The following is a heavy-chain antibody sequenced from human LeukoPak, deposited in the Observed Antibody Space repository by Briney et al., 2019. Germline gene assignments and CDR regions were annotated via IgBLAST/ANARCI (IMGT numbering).Heavy chain of an antibody. CDR1: GGSISSYY. D-gene: IGHD6-6*01. CDR2: IYYSGST. CDR3: ARLRIEYSSSSPYWFDP. J-gene: IGHJ5*02. V-gene: IGHV4-59*08. Sequence: SETLSLTCTVSGGSISSYYWSWIRQPPGKGLEWIGYIYYSGSTNYNPSLKSRVTISVDTSKNQFSLKLSSVTAADTAVYYCARLRIEYSSSSPYWFDPWGQGTLVTVSS.